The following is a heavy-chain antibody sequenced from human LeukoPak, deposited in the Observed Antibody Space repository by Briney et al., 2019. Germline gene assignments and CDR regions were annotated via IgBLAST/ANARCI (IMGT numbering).Heavy chain of an antibody. CDR1: GFTFRSHS. CDR2: ISSSGSTK. Sequence: GGSLRLSCAASGFTFRSHSMYWVRQAPGKGLEWVSYISSSGSTKYYADSVKGRFTISRDNVKNSLFLQMNSLSDEDTAVYYCARDFLTGYFDYWGQGTLVTVSS. V-gene: IGHV3-48*02. J-gene: IGHJ4*02. D-gene: IGHD3-9*01. CDR3: ARDFLTGYFDY.